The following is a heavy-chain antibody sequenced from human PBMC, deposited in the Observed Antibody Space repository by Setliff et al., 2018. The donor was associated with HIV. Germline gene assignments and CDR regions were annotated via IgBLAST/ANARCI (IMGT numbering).Heavy chain of an antibody. CDR2: IYYTGTT. Sequence: LSLTCTVSGGSISSTYWSWIRQPPGKGLEWIGYIYYTGTTDYSPSFKSRVTISLDTSKTQFSLKLNSVTAADTAVYYCARGQPQGGGTYWSAFDIWGQGTMVTVSS. V-gene: IGHV4-59*01. CDR3: ARGQPQGGGTYWSAFDI. D-gene: IGHD1-26*01. J-gene: IGHJ3*02. CDR1: GGSISSTY.